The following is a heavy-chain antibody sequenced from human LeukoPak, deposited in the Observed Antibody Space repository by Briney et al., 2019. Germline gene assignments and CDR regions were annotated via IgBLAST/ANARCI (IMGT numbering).Heavy chain of an antibody. CDR2: IWYDGSNK. CDR1: GFTFSSYG. Sequence: GRSLRLSCAASGFTFSSYGMHWVRQAPGKGLEWVAVIWYDGSNKYYADSVKGRFTISRDNSKNTLYLQMNSLRAEDTAVYYCARDHISGWYSDYFDYWGQGTLVTVSS. J-gene: IGHJ4*02. CDR3: ARDHISGWYSDYFDY. V-gene: IGHV3-33*01. D-gene: IGHD6-19*01.